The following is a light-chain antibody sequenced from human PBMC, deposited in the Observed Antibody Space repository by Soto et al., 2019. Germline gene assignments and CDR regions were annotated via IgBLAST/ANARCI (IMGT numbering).Light chain of an antibody. J-gene: IGLJ2*01. CDR1: SSDVGGYNY. V-gene: IGLV2-14*03. Sequence: QSALTQPASVSGSPGQSITISCTGTSSDVGGYNYVSWYQHHPGKAPKVMIYDVSNRPSGVSNRFSGSKSGNTASLTISGLQAEDEADYYCSSYTSRTTLVFGGGTKLTVL. CDR3: SSYTSRTTLV. CDR2: DVS.